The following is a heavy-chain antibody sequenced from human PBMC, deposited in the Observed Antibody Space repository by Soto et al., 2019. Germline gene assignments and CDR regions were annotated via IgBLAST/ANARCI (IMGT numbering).Heavy chain of an antibody. Sequence: GGSLRLSCSASGFTFSNYAIHWVRQAPGKGLEYVAAITNNGGSTKYADSVKGRFTISRDNSKNTLYLQMNSLRAEDTAVYYCANDYAAYYYYGMDVWGQGTTVTVSS. CDR2: ITNNGGST. J-gene: IGHJ6*02. D-gene: IGHD4-17*01. CDR3: ANDYAAYYYYGMDV. CDR1: GFTFSNYA. V-gene: IGHV3-64*04.